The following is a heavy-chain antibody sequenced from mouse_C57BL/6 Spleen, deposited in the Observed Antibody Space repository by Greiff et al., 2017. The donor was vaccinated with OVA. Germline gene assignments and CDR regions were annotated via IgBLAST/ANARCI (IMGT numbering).Heavy chain of an antibody. V-gene: IGHV1-64*01. D-gene: IGHD2-5*01. Sequence: VQLQQPGAELVKPGASVKLSCKASGYTFTSYWMPWVKQRPGQGLEWIGMIHPNSGSTNYNETFKSKATLTVDKSSSTAYMQLSSLTSEDSAVYYCARRAYSNYVWFAYWGQGTLVTVSA. CDR2: IHPNSGST. CDR1: GYTFTSYW. CDR3: ARRAYSNYVWFAY. J-gene: IGHJ3*01.